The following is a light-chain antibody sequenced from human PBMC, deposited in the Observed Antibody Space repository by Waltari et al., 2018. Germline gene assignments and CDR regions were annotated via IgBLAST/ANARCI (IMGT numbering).Light chain of an antibody. Sequence: SYDLTQPPSVSVSPGQTASITCPGDKLGDKYACWYQQKPGQSPVLVIYQDSKRPSGIPERFSGSNSGNTATLTISGTQAMDEADYYCQAWDSSTFYVFGTGTKVTVL. CDR1: KLGDKY. V-gene: IGLV3-1*01. CDR2: QDS. J-gene: IGLJ1*01. CDR3: QAWDSSTFYV.